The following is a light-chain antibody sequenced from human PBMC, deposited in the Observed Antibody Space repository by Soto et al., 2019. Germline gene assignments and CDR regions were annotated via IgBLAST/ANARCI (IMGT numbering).Light chain of an antibody. CDR3: QTWGTGIVV. Sequence: QSVLTQSPSASASLGASVKLTCTLSSGHSSYAIAWHQQQPEKGPRYLMKFNSDGSHSKGDGIPDRFSGSSSGAESYLTISSLTSEDEADYYCQTWGTGIVVFGGGTKLTVL. CDR1: SGHSSYA. J-gene: IGLJ2*01. CDR2: FNSDGSH. V-gene: IGLV4-69*01.